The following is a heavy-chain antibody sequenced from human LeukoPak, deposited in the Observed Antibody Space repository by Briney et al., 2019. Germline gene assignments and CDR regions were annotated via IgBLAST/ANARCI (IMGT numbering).Heavy chain of an antibody. J-gene: IGHJ6*03. D-gene: IGHD6-13*01. CDR2: IYYSGST. CDR3: ARGIAAAGTLPPGYYYYMDV. Sequence: SETLSLTCTVSGGSISSSSYYWGWIRQPPGKGLEWIGSIYYSGSTYYNPSLKSRVTISVDTSKNQFSLKLSSVTAADTAVYYCARGIAAAGTLPPGYYYYMDVWGKGTTVTVSS. CDR1: GGSISSSSYY. V-gene: IGHV4-39*07.